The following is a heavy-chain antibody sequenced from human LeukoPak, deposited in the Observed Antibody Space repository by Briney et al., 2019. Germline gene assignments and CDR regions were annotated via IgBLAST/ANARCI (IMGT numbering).Heavy chain of an antibody. D-gene: IGHD1-1*01. V-gene: IGHV3-21*01. Sequence: PGGSLRLSCAASGFTFSSYSMNWVRQAPGKGLEWVSSISDSNNYIYYADSVKGRFTISRDNAKNSLYLQMNSLRAGDTAVYYCARVAKERVGGVYYFDYWGQGTLVTVSS. CDR1: GFTFSSYS. J-gene: IGHJ4*02. CDR2: ISDSNNYI. CDR3: ARVAKERVGGVYYFDY.